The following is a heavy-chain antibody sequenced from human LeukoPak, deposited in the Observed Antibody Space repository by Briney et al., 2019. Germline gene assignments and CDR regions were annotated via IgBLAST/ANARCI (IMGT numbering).Heavy chain of an antibody. Sequence: ASVKVSCKASGYTFITYGITWVRQAPGQGLEWMGWISAYNGQTYHAQRFQGRVTMTTDKSTTTAFMESRSLSSDDTAMYYCAREYSNGWFFDYWGQGTLVTVSS. V-gene: IGHV1-18*01. J-gene: IGHJ4*02. D-gene: IGHD6-19*01. CDR2: ISAYNGQT. CDR1: GYTFITYG. CDR3: AREYSNGWFFDY.